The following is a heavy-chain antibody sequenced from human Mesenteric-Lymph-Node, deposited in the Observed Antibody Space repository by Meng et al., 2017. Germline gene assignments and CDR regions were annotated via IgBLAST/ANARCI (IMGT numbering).Heavy chain of an antibody. Sequence: QVQLVQSGSELKKPGASVKVSCKASGYTFTSFAINWVRQAPGQGLEWVGRINNNNGNPAYAQGFTGRFVFSLDTSVSKAYLQISSLKAEDTAGYYCARESPFDPWGQGTLVTVSS. V-gene: IGHV7-4-1*02. J-gene: IGHJ5*02. CDR3: ARESPFDP. CDR1: GYTFTSFA. CDR2: INNNNGNP.